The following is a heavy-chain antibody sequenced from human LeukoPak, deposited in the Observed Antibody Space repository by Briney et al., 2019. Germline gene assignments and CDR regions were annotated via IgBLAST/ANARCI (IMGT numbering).Heavy chain of an antibody. D-gene: IGHD1-26*01. Sequence: PGGSLRLSCAASGFTFSSYGMHWVRQAPGKGLEWMTYISYDGTNKFYADSVKGRFTISRDNSKNTLFLQMNSLRAEDTAVYYCANGRSRVGVPEFDYWGQGTLVTVSS. J-gene: IGHJ4*02. CDR2: ISYDGTNK. CDR1: GFTFSSYG. CDR3: ANGRSRVGVPEFDY. V-gene: IGHV3-30*18.